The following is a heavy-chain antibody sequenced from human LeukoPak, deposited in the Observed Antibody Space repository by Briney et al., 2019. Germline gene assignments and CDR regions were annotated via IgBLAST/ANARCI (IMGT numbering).Heavy chain of an antibody. CDR1: GFTFSSYS. CDR2: ISSSSSYI. J-gene: IGHJ6*02. CDR3: ATGRLMVRGVISSPSYYYYGMDV. V-gene: IGHV3-21*01. Sequence: GGSLRLSCAASGFTFSSYSMNWVRQAPGKGLEWVSSISSSSSYIYYADSVKGRFTISRDNAKNSLYLQMNSLRAEDTAVYYCATGRLMVRGVISSPSYYYYGMDVWGQGTTVTVSS. D-gene: IGHD3-10*01.